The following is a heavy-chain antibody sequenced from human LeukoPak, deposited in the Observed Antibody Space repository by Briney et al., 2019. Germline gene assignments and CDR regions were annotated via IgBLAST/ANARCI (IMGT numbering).Heavy chain of an antibody. J-gene: IGHJ4*02. CDR1: GGSISSYY. D-gene: IGHD3-22*01. V-gene: IGHV4-4*07. CDR2: IYTSGST. Sequence: SETLSLTCTVSGGSISSYYWSWIRQPAGKGLEWIGRIYTSGSTNYNPSLKSRVTMSVDTSKNQFSLKLSSVTAADTAVYYCAREGPYYYDSSGEFDYWGQGTLVTVSP. CDR3: AREGPYYYDSSGEFDY.